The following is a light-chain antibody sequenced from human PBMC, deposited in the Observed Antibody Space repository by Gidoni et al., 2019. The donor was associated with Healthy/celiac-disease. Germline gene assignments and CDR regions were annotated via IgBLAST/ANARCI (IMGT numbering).Light chain of an antibody. J-gene: IGKJ5*01. CDR1: QSVSSSY. CDR3: QQYGSSPPIT. V-gene: IGKV3-20*01. CDR2: GAA. Sequence: ENVLTASPGTLSLSPGERATLSCRASQSVSSSYLAWYQQKPGQAPRLLIYGAASRATGIPHRCSSSGSGTDFTLTISRLEPEDVAVYYCQQYGSSPPITFGQGTRLEIK.